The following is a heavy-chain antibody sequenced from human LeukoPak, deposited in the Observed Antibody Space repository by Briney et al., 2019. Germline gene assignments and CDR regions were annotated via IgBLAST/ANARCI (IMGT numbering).Heavy chain of an antibody. Sequence: ASVKVSCKVSGYTLTELSMHWVRQAPGKGLEWMGGFDPEDGETIYAQKFQGRVTMTEDTSTDTAYMELSSLRSEDTAVYYCAGPQTYCSSTSCFYYYYMDVWGKGTTVTVSS. CDR2: FDPEDGET. CDR1: GYTLTELS. CDR3: AGPQTYCSSTSCFYYYYMDV. J-gene: IGHJ6*03. D-gene: IGHD2-2*01. V-gene: IGHV1-24*01.